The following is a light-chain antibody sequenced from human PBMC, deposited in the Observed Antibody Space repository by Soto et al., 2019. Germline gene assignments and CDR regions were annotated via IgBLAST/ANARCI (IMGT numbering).Light chain of an antibody. CDR3: QEYNTFSYT. CDR2: DTS. V-gene: IGKV1-5*01. CDR1: RSLSGR. J-gene: IGKJ2*01. Sequence: DVHMTQSPSSLSASVGDTVTTTCRASRSLSGRLAWYQQNPGRAPKLLIYDTSNLESGVPSRFSGSGSGTEFTLTISSLQPVDFATYYCQEYNTFSYTFGQGTRLEIK.